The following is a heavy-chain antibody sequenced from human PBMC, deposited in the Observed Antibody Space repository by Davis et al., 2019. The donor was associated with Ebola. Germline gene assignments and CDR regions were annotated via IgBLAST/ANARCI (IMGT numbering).Heavy chain of an antibody. CDR1: GGSISSGDYY. D-gene: IGHD6-13*01. J-gene: IGHJ6*03. V-gene: IGHV4-30-4*02. CDR2: IYYSGST. CDR3: ARALTQYSSSWTSYYYYYMDV. Sequence: PSETLSLTCTVSGGSISSGDYYWSWIRQPPGKGLEWIGYIYYSGSTYYNPSLKSRVTISVDTSKNQFSLKLSSVTAADTAVYYCARALTQYSSSWTSYYYYYMDVWGKGTTVTVSS.